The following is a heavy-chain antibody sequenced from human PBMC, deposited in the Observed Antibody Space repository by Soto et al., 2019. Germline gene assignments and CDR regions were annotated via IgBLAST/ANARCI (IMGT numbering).Heavy chain of an antibody. CDR1: GFAFDQYA. CDR3: AKDKGIRGFLEWLFDY. V-gene: IGHV3-9*01. J-gene: IGHJ4*02. Sequence: EVQLVESGGGLVQPGRSLRLSCAASGFAFDQYAMHWVRQAPGKGLEWVSVLSWNSGSIGYADSVKGRFTISRDNAKNSLYLQMNSLRAEDTALYYCAKDKGIRGFLEWLFDYWGQGTLVTVSS. CDR2: LSWNSGSI. D-gene: IGHD3-3*01.